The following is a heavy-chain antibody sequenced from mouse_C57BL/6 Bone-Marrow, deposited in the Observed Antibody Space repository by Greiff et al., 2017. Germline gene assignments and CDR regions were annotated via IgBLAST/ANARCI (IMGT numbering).Heavy chain of an antibody. Sequence: VKLQQPGAELVKPGASVKMSCKASGYTFTSYWITWVKQRPGQGLEWIGDIYPGSGSTNYNEKFKSKATLTVDTSSSTAYMQLSSLTSEDSAVYYCAREVAYCSNIDYWGQGTTLTVSS. J-gene: IGHJ2*01. CDR1: GYTFTSYW. D-gene: IGHD2-5*01. V-gene: IGHV1-55*01. CDR2: IYPGSGST. CDR3: AREVAYCSNIDY.